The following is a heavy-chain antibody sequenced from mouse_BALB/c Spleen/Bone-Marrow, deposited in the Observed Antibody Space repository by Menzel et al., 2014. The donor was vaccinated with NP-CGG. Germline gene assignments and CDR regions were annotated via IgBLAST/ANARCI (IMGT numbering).Heavy chain of an antibody. J-gene: IGHJ1*01. Sequence: DVKLVESGGGSEQPGGSLRLSCATSGFTLTDYYMSWVRQPPGKALEWLGFIRNKAKGSTTDYSASVKGRFTISRDNSQSSLYLQMNTLRPEDSATYYGARDIEGNDSYWYLDICGAGTTATVSS. CDR1: GFTLTDYY. CDR3: ARDIEGNDSYWYLDI. CDR2: IRNKAKGSTT. V-gene: IGHV7-3*02. D-gene: IGHD2-2*01.